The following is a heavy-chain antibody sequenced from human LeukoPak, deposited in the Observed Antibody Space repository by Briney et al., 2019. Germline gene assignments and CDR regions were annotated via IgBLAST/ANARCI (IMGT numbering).Heavy chain of an antibody. Sequence: GGSLRLSCAASGFTFSSYAMSWVRQAPGKGLEWVSAISGSGGSTYYADSVKGRFTISRDNSKNTLYLQMNSLRAEDTAVYYCAKDEGDFGVVIGYFDYWGQGTLVTVSS. CDR3: AKDEGDFGVVIGYFDY. V-gene: IGHV3-23*01. CDR2: ISGSGGST. J-gene: IGHJ4*02. CDR1: GFTFSSYA. D-gene: IGHD3-3*01.